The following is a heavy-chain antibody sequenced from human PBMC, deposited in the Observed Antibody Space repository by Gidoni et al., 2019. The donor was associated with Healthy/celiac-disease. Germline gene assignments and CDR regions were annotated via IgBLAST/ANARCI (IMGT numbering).Heavy chain of an antibody. Sequence: EVQLLESGGGLVQPGGSLRLSCAASGFTFSSSAMSWVRQAPGKGLEGVSAIIGSGGSTYYADSVKGRFTISRDNSKNTLYLQMNSLRAEDTAVYYCAKRYYDFWSGPGEGWGMDVWGQGTTVTVSS. J-gene: IGHJ6*02. CDR3: AKRYYDFWSGPGEGWGMDV. V-gene: IGHV3-23*01. CDR2: IIGSGGST. CDR1: GFTFSSSA. D-gene: IGHD3-3*01.